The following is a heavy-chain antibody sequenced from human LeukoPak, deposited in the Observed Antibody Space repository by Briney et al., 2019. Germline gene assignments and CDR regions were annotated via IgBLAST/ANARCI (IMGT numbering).Heavy chain of an antibody. Sequence: GGSLRLSCAAPGFTFSSYSMNWVRQAPGKGLEWVSSISSSSSYIYYADSVKGRFTISRDNAKNSLYLQMNSLRAEDTAVYYCARDPYGSGSYGWFDPWGQGTLVTVSS. V-gene: IGHV3-21*01. CDR1: GFTFSSYS. D-gene: IGHD3-10*01. CDR2: ISSSSSYI. CDR3: ARDPYGSGSYGWFDP. J-gene: IGHJ5*02.